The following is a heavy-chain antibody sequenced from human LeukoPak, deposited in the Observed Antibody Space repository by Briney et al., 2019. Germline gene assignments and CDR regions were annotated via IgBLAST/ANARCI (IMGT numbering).Heavy chain of an antibody. CDR2: IYYSGST. J-gene: IGHJ4*02. CDR1: GGSISSYY. D-gene: IGHD2-15*01. CDR3: ARGACSGGSCPHPPFTVTTYYFDY. V-gene: IGHV4-59*01. Sequence: SETLSLTCTVSGGSISSYYWSWIRQPPGKGLKWIGYIYYSGSTNYNPSLKSRVTISVDTSKNQFSLKLSSVTAADTAVYYCARGACSGGSCPHPPFTVTTYYFDYWGQGTLVTVSS.